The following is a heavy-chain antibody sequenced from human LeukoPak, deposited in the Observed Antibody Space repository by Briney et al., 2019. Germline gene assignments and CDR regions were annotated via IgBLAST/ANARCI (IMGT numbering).Heavy chain of an antibody. V-gene: IGHV3-23*01. CDR3: ARDPNGDYIGTFDM. J-gene: IGHJ3*02. CDR1: GFTFSIYA. Sequence: GGSLRLSCAASGFTFSIYAMSWVRQAPGKGLEWVSGIAGSGSGGSTQYADSVQGRFAISRDNSKNTLYLQMNSLRVEDTAVYFCARDPNGDYIGTFDMWGRGTMVSVSS. CDR2: IAGSGSGGST. D-gene: IGHD4-17*01.